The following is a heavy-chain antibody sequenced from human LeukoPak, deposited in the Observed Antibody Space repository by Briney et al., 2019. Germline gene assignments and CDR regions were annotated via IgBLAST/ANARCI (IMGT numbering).Heavy chain of an antibody. CDR3: AREDYKWNDVRWFDP. V-gene: IGHV3-21*01. Sequence: GGSLRLSCAASGFTFSSYSMSWVRQAPGKGLEWVSSISSTSSYIYYADSVKGRFTISRGNAKKSLYLQMNSLRAEDTAVYYCAREDYKWNDVRWFDPWGQGTLVTVSS. D-gene: IGHD1-20*01. J-gene: IGHJ5*02. CDR1: GFTFSSYS. CDR2: ISSTSSYI.